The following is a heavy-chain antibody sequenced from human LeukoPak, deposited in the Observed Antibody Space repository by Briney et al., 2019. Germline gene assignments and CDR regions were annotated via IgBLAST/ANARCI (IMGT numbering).Heavy chain of an antibody. CDR2: ISAYNGNT. Sequence: ASVKVSCKASGYTFTSYGISWVRQAPGQGLEWMGWISAYNGNTNYAQKLQGRVTMTTDTSTSTAYMELRSLRSDDTAVYYCATLTLDTAMSWFEHSGQGSLVTVSS. V-gene: IGHV1-18*01. CDR1: GYTFTSYG. J-gene: IGHJ5*02. CDR3: ATLTLDTAMSWFEH. D-gene: IGHD5-18*01.